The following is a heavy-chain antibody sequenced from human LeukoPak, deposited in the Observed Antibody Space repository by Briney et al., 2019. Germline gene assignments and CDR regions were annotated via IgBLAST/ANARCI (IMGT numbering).Heavy chain of an antibody. CDR2: ICSSGSTI. CDR1: GFTFIAYY. Sequence: GRSLRLSCAASGFTFIAYYMSWIRQAPGKGWERASYICSSGSTIYYADSVKCRFTSSRDHAKNSLYLQMNSLRAEDTAVYYCARTYDSSGSDAFDIWGQGTMVTVSS. CDR3: ARTYDSSGSDAFDI. J-gene: IGHJ3*02. V-gene: IGHV3-11*04. D-gene: IGHD3-22*01.